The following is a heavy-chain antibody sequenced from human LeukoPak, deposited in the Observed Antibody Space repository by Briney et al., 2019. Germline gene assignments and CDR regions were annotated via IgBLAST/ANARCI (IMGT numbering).Heavy chain of an antibody. J-gene: IGHJ6*02. CDR3: ARSYYGSGTSCGMDV. V-gene: IGHV3-48*04. CDR1: GFTFSSYS. D-gene: IGHD3-10*01. CDR2: ISSSSSTI. Sequence: GGSLRLSCAASGFTFSSYSMNWVRQAPGKGLEWVSYISSSSSTIYYADSVKGRFTISRDNAKNSLYLQMNSLRAEDTAVYYCARSYYGSGTSCGMDVWGQGTTVTVSS.